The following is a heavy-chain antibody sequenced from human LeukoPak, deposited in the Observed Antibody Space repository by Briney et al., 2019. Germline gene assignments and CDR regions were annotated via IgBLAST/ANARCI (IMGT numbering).Heavy chain of an antibody. CDR3: ASLRVRSPDY. V-gene: IGHV3-48*04. Sequence: PGGSLRLSCAASGFTFSSYSMNWVRQAPGKGLEWVSYISSSSSTIYYADSVKGRFTISRDNAKNSLYLQMNSLRAEDTAVYYCASLRVRSPDYWGQGTLVTVSS. J-gene: IGHJ4*02. CDR1: GFTFSSYS. CDR2: ISSSSSTI. D-gene: IGHD3-10*01.